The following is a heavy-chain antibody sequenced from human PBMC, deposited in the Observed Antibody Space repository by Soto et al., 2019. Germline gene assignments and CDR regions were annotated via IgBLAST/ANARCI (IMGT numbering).Heavy chain of an antibody. D-gene: IGHD1-1*01. J-gene: IGHJ4*02. CDR1: GYSFTTYY. CDR3: ARNDKSGLDY. Sequence: AAVKVSCKASGYSFTTYYMHWVRQAPGQGLEWMGMINPSGGSTSYAQKFQGRVTMTRDTSTSTVYMELSSLRSEDTAVYYCARNDKSGLDYWGQGTLVTVSS. CDR2: INPSGGST. V-gene: IGHV1-46*01.